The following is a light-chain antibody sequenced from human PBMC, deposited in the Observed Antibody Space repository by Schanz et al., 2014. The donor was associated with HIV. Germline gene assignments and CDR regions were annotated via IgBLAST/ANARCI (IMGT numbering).Light chain of an antibody. CDR3: QQYNSDPWT. CDR1: QSVNTNY. V-gene: IGKV3-15*01. J-gene: IGKJ1*01. Sequence: IVLTQSPGTLSLSPGERATLSCWASQSVNTNYLAWYQQTPGQTPRLLIYGASIRATGVPARVSGSGSDTDFTLTISCLQSEDFATYYCQQYNSDPWTFGHGTKVEIK. CDR2: GAS.